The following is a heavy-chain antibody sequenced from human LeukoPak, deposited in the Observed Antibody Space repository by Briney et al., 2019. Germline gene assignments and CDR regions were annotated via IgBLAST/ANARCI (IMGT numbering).Heavy chain of an antibody. J-gene: IGHJ5*02. CDR2: INHSGST. CDR3: ARHVGGSYYPKKNNWFDP. D-gene: IGHD1-26*01. Sequence: SETLSLTCAVYGGSFSGYYWSWIRQPPGKGLEWIGEINHSGSTNYNPSLKSRVTISVDTSKNQFSLKLSSVTAADTAVYYCARHVGGSYYPKKNNWFDPWGQGTLVTVSS. V-gene: IGHV4-34*01. CDR1: GGSFSGYY.